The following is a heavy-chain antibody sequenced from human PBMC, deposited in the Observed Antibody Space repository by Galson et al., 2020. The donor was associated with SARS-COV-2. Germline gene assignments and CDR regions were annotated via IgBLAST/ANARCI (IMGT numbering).Heavy chain of an antibody. Sequence: QLGESLKISCAASGFTFRNYAIHCVRQAPGKGLEWLTVISHDGKIQVYADSVKGRFTISRDNSGNMVFLQMVSLRADDTALYYCTRDVSGGASDIWGQGTMVTVSS. D-gene: IGHD1-26*01. CDR3: TRDVSGGASDI. CDR1: GFTFRNYA. V-gene: IGHV3-30*04. CDR2: ISHDGKIQ. J-gene: IGHJ3*02.